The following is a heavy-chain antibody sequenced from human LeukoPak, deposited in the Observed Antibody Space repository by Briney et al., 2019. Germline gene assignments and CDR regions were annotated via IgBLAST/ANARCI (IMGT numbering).Heavy chain of an antibody. J-gene: IGHJ4*02. V-gene: IGHV4-59*12. CDR1: GGSISSYY. D-gene: IGHD5-12*01. CDR2: IYYSGST. CDR3: ARVTSDSGWYLDY. Sequence: SETLSLTCTVSGGSISSYYWSWIRQPPGKGLEWIGYIYYSGSTNYNPSLKSRVTMSVDTSKNQFSLKLSSVTAADTAVYYCARVTSDSGWYLDYWGQGTLVTVSS.